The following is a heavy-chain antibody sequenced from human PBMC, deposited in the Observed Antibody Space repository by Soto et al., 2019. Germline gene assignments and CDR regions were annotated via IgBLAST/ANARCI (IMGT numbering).Heavy chain of an antibody. D-gene: IGHD6-19*01. CDR3: AKRDRHWLVTDDYNY. Sequence: VQLVESGGGVVQPGRSLRLSCAASGFTFSDYAMHWVRQAPGKGLEWVAVVSNDGRNTHYADSVKGRFTISRDSPKNTVPHEMTRLRAEDTAVNYCAKRDRHWLVTDDYNYWGQGALVTVSS. CDR2: VSNDGRNT. J-gene: IGHJ4*02. V-gene: IGHV3-30*18. CDR1: GFTFSDYA.